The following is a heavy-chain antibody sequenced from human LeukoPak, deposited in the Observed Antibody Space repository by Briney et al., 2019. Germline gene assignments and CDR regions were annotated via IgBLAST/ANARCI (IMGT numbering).Heavy chain of an antibody. J-gene: IGHJ5*02. CDR2: INPYNDNT. V-gene: IGHV1-18*01. CDR3: TRGSDGDYIA. CDR1: GYTFTSYG. D-gene: IGHD4-17*01. Sequence: ASVKVSCKASGYTFTSYGISWVRQAPGQGLEWMGWINPYNDNTNYAQKFQGRVTKTTDTSTSTVYMELRSLRFDDTAVYYCTRGSDGDYIAWGQGTLVTVSS.